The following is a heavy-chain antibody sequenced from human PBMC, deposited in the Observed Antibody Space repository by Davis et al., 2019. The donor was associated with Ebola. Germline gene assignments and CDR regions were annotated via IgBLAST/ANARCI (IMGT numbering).Heavy chain of an antibody. V-gene: IGHV3-9*01. D-gene: IGHD1-1*01. CDR2: ISWNSGSI. CDR3: AKDTARYPIGIMDV. Sequence: SLKISCAASGFTFSSYGMHWVRQAPGKGLEWVSGISWNSGSIGYADSVKGRFTISRDNAKNSLYLQMNSLRAEDTALYYCAKDTARYPIGIMDVWGQGTTVTVSS. CDR1: GFTFSSYG. J-gene: IGHJ6*02.